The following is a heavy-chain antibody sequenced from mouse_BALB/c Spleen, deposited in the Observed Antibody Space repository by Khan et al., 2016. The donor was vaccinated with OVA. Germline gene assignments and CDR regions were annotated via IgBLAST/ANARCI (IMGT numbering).Heavy chain of an antibody. J-gene: IGHJ2*01. Sequence: VQLQQSGAELVKPAASLKLSCTASGYNSKDIYIHWVKQRPEKGLERIRRTDPANGNTKYDPKFQGKATITADTSSNTAYLQLSSLTSEDTAVYYCRISTINAWGQGTTLTVSS. CDR1: GYNSKDIY. CDR2: TDPANGNT. V-gene: IGHV14-3*02. CDR3: RISTINA.